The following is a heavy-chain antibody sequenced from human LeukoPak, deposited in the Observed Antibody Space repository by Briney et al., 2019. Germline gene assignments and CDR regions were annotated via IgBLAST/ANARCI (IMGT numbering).Heavy chain of an antibody. V-gene: IGHV5-51*01. CDR3: AIAAAGQFYFDY. CDR1: GYTFTSYW. CDR2: IYPGDSDT. D-gene: IGHD6-13*01. Sequence: GESLKISCKGSGYTFTSYWIGWVRQMPGKGLEWMGIIYPGDSDTRYSPSFQGQVTISADMSVTAAYLQWSSLKASDTAMYYCAIAAAGQFYFDYWGQGTLVTVSS. J-gene: IGHJ4*02.